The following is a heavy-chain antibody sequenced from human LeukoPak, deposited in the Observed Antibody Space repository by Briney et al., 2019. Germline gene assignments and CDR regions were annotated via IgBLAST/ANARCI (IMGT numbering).Heavy chain of an antibody. D-gene: IGHD1-26*01. CDR1: GFIFSTYG. Sequence: GGSLRLSCAASGFIFSTYGMHWVRQAPGKGLDWVAFMQFDGSHKYYADSVRGRFTISEDSSKNTLYLQMNSLRAEDTAVYYCANFRVGATGDSWGQGTLVTVSS. V-gene: IGHV3-30*02. J-gene: IGHJ4*02. CDR2: MQFDGSHK. CDR3: ANFRVGATGDS.